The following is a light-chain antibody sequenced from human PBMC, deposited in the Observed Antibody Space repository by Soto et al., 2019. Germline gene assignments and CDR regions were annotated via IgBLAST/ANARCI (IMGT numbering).Light chain of an antibody. Sequence: HSLLTKPPSCPGTHAEKVFISCSGSSSNIGGTNYAYWYQQLPGAAPKLLMHSNNLRPSGVPERISGSKFGTAASLAISGLRSEDEAVYYCASWDDRLAAVIFGRGTKVTVL. V-gene: IGLV1-47*02. J-gene: IGLJ2*01. CDR1: SSNIGGTNY. CDR2: SNN. CDR3: ASWDDRLAAVI.